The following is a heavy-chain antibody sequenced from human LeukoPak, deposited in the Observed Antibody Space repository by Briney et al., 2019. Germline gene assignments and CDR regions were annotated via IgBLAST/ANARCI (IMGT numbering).Heavy chain of an antibody. CDR1: GFTFSSYG. V-gene: IGHV3-30*02. J-gene: IGHJ4*02. CDR2: IRYDGSNK. D-gene: IGHD3-9*01. CDR3: AEPERYFEDVDY. Sequence: GGSLRLSCAASGFTFSSYGMHWVRQAPGKGLEWVAFIRYDGSNKYYADSVKGRFTISRDNSKNTLYLKMNSLGAEDTSAYYCAEPERYFEDVDYWGQGTLVTASS.